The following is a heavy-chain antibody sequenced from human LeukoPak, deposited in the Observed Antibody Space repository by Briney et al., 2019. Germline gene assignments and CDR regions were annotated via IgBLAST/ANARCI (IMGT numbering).Heavy chain of an antibody. D-gene: IGHD2-2*01. V-gene: IGHV1-8*01. CDR1: GYTFNSYD. CDR3: ARPYCSSKTCSRWFDP. CDR2: VNPKSGNS. Sequence: ASVEVSXKASGYTFNSYDIHWVRQAAGQGLEWMGWVNPKSGNSGYEQKFQGRVTITMNTSISTAYLGLNSLTSEDTAVYYCARPYCSSKTCSRWFDPWGQGTLVTVSA. J-gene: IGHJ5*02.